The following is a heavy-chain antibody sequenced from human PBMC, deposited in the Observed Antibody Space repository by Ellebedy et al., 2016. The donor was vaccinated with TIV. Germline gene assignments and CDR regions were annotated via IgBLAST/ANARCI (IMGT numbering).Heavy chain of an antibody. Sequence: GESLKISCAASGFTFSSYTLNWVRQAPGKGLEWVSSISGNRNYIYYAGSVKGRFTISRDNAKNSLYLQMNSLRAEDTAVYYCARKVPAPTTVPPNWYFDLWGRGTLVTVSS. CDR1: GFTFSSYT. D-gene: IGHD4-17*01. CDR3: ARKVPAPTTVPPNWYFDL. V-gene: IGHV3-21*01. CDR2: ISGNRNYI. J-gene: IGHJ2*01.